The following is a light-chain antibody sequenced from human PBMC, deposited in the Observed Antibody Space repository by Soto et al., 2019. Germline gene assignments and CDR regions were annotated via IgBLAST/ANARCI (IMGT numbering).Light chain of an antibody. CDR1: QSVSSSQ. CDR3: QQYNSYLWT. Sequence: EIVLTQSPVTLSLSPGESATLSCRASQSVSSSQVAWYQQKPGQAPRLLIYGASSRATGIPDRFSGVGSETDFTLTISSLQPDDFATYYCQQYNSYLWTFGQGTKVEIK. J-gene: IGKJ1*01. V-gene: IGKV3-20*01. CDR2: GAS.